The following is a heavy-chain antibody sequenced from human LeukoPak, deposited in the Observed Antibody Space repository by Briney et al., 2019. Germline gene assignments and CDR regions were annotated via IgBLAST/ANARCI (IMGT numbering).Heavy chain of an antibody. CDR2: ISGSGGST. CDR1: GFTFSSYA. V-gene: IGHV3-23*01. CDR3: AKTGGYSYGYGLVPGYYFDY. D-gene: IGHD5-18*01. Sequence: GGSLRLSCAASGFTFSSYAMSWVRQAPGKGLEWVSAISGSGGSTYYADSVKGPFTISRDNSKNTLYLQMNSLRAEDTAVYYCAKTGGYSYGYGLVPGYYFDYWGQGTLVTVSS. J-gene: IGHJ4*02.